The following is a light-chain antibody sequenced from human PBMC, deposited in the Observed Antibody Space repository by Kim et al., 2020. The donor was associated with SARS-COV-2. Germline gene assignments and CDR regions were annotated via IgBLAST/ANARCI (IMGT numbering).Light chain of an antibody. V-gene: IGLV3-19*01. CDR3: NSRDSSGNHVI. CDR2: GRN. Sequence: ALGQTVMITCQGDSLRSSYATWYQQRPGQAPILVIYGRNKRPSGIPDRFSASTSGNTASLTITGAQAEDEADYYCNSRDSSGNHVIFGGGTQLTVL. J-gene: IGLJ2*01. CDR1: SLRSSY.